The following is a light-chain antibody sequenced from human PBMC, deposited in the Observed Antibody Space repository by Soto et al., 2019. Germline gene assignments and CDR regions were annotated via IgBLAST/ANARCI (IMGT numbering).Light chain of an antibody. J-gene: IGKJ1*01. Sequence: DIKMTQSPSTLSASVGDRVTITCRASQSISSWLAWYQQKPGKAPKLLIYKASSLESGVPSRFSGSGSGTEFILTISSLQPDDFSTYNCQQYKSYSPKTFGQGTKVEI. CDR3: QQYKSYSPKT. V-gene: IGKV1-5*03. CDR1: QSISSW. CDR2: KAS.